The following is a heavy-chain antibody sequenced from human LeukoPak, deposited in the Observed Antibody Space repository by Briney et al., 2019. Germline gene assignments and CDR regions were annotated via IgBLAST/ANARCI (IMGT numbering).Heavy chain of an antibody. J-gene: IGHJ3*02. CDR1: GYSISSGYY. CDR3: ARDRYDFWSGYEQSGDAFDI. CDR2: IYTSGST. V-gene: IGHV4-38-2*02. D-gene: IGHD3-3*01. Sequence: SETLSLTCAVSGYSISSGYYWGWIRQPPGKGLEWIGRIYTSGSTNYNPSLKSRVTISVDTSKNQFSLKLSSVTAADTAVYYCARDRYDFWSGYEQSGDAFDIWGQGTMVTVSS.